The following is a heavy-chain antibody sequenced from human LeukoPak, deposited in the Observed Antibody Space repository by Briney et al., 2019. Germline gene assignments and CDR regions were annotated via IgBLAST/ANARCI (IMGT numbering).Heavy chain of an antibody. Sequence: GGSLRLSCAASGFTFSSYGMHWVRQAPGKGLEWVAFIRYGGSNKYYADSVKGRFTISRDNSKNTLYLQMNSVRAEDTAVYYCARDRCPSTFYYYYMDVWGKGTTVTVSS. D-gene: IGHD4/OR15-4a*01. J-gene: IGHJ6*03. CDR1: GFTFSSYG. CDR3: ARDRCPSTFYYYYMDV. CDR2: IRYGGSNK. V-gene: IGHV3-30*02.